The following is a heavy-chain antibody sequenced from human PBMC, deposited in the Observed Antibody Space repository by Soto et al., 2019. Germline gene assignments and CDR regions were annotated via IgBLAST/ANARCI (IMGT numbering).Heavy chain of an antibody. CDR3: ARHVGYSSSWYDY. V-gene: IGHV4-59*08. J-gene: IGHJ4*02. CDR1: GGSISSYY. Sequence: QVQLQESGPGLVKPSETLSLTCTVSGGSISSYYWSWIRQPPGKGLEWIGYIYYSGSTNYNPSLKSRVTISVDTSKNQFSLKLSSVTAADTAVYYCARHVGYSSSWYDYWGQGTLVTVSS. D-gene: IGHD6-13*01. CDR2: IYYSGST.